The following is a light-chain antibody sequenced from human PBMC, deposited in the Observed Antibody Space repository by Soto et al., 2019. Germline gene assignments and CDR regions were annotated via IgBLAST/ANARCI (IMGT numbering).Light chain of an antibody. CDR3: QQYDNRSPLT. Sequence: EVVMTQFPATLSVSPGGRATLSCRASQSVWSNLAWYQQKPGQAPRLLIYGASTRATGVPAKFSGSGSGTEFPLTISRLQTEDFGVYYCQQYDNRSPLTFGGGTKVEI. CDR1: QSVWSN. CDR2: GAS. J-gene: IGKJ4*01. V-gene: IGKV3-15*01.